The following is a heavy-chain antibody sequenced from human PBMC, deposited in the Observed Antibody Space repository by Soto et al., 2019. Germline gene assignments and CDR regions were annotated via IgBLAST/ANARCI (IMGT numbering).Heavy chain of an antibody. V-gene: IGHV5-51*01. CDR2: IYPGDSDT. CDR1: GYSFTSYW. J-gene: IGHJ6*02. CDR3: ASATADTAMVNHYYYGMDV. D-gene: IGHD5-18*01. Sequence: GESLKISCKGSGYSFTSYWIGWVRQMPGKGPEWMGIIYPGDSDTRYSPSFQGQVTISADKSISTAYLQWSGLKASDTAMYYCASATADTAMVNHYYYGMDVWGQGTTVTVSS.